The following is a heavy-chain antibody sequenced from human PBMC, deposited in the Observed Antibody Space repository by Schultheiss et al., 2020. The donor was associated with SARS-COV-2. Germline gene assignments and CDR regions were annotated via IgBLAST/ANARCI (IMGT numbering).Heavy chain of an antibody. CDR3: ALAPRGY. CDR2: ISYDGSNK. V-gene: IGHV3-30*07. Sequence: GGSLRLSCAASGFTFSSYAMHWVRQAPGKGLEWVAVISYDGSNKYYADSVKGRFTISRDNSKNTLYLQMNSLRAEDTAVYYCALAPRGYWGQGTLVTVSS. CDR1: GFTFSSYA. J-gene: IGHJ4*02.